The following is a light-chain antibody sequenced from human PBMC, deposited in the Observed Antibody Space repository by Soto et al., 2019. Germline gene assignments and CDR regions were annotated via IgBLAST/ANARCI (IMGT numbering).Light chain of an antibody. J-gene: IGLJ1*01. CDR2: DVS. V-gene: IGLV2-14*01. CDR3: SSYTSSSTLV. Sequence: QSVLTQPASVSGSPGQSITISCTGTSSDVGGHNSVAWYQHNPGKAPKLMIYDVSNRPSGVSSRFFGSKSGNTASLSISGLQAEDEADYYCSSYTSSSTLVFGTGTKLTVL. CDR1: SSDVGGHNS.